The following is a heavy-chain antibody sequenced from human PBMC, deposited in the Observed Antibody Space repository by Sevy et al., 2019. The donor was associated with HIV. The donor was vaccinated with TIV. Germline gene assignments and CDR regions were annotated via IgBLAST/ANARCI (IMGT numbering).Heavy chain of an antibody. D-gene: IGHD3-10*01. CDR3: AKDRGSGSYYRYYFDY. J-gene: IGHJ4*02. Sequence: GGSLRLSCAASGFTFSSYGMHWVRQAPGKGLEWVAVIWYDGSNKYYADSVKGRFTISRDNSKNTLYLQMNSLRAEDTAVYYCAKDRGSGSYYRYYFDYWGQGTLVTVSS. CDR2: IWYDGSNK. V-gene: IGHV3-33*06. CDR1: GFTFSSYG.